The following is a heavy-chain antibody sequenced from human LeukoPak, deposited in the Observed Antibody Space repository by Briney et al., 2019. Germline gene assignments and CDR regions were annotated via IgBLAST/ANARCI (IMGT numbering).Heavy chain of an antibody. Sequence: ASVKVSCKASGYTFTGYYMHWVRQAPGQGLEWMGWMNPNSGNTGYAQKFQGRVTMTRNTSISTAYMELSSLRSEDTAVYYCARGYSGSYYVLNWGQGTLVTVSS. V-gene: IGHV1-8*02. CDR2: MNPNSGNT. CDR1: GYTFTGYY. CDR3: ARGYSGSYYVLN. D-gene: IGHD1-26*01. J-gene: IGHJ4*02.